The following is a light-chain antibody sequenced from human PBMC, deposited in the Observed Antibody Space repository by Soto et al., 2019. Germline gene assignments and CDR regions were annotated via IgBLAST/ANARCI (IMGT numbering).Light chain of an antibody. Sequence: QLPSASGPLGQSATSSCPDTSSDVGTYNYVSWFQHHPGKAPKLIIYEVTKRPSGVPDRFSGSKSGNTASLTVSGLQTEDEADYYCSSYADSPVVFGAGTKVTVL. CDR1: SSDVGTYNY. CDR2: EVT. CDR3: SSYADSPVV. J-gene: IGLJ2*01. V-gene: IGLV2-8*01.